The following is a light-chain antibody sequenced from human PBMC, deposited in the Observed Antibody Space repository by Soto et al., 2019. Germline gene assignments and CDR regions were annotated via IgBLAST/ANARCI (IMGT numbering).Light chain of an antibody. J-gene: IGKJ1*01. Sequence: EIVLTQSPGTLSLSPGERATLSCRAIQIVSTTYLAWYQQKPGQAPRLLIYAASTRATGIPDRFSGSGSGTDFTLTISRLEPEDFAVYYCQQYDTSPRTFGQGTKVDIK. CDR3: QQYDTSPRT. CDR2: AAS. V-gene: IGKV3-20*01. CDR1: QIVSTTY.